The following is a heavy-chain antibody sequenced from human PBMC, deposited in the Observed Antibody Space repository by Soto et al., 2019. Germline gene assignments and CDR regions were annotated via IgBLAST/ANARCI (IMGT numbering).Heavy chain of an antibody. CDR2: VSHDGRNT. CDR1: GFTFSDYA. V-gene: IGHV3-30*18. Sequence: VQLVESGGGVVQPGRSLRLSCAASGFTFSDYAMQWVRQAPGKGLEWVAVVSHDGRNTHYADSVKGRFTISRDSSKNTGSLEMTSLRAEDTAVYYCAKGGRQWLVTSDFNYWGQGALVTVSS. J-gene: IGHJ4*02. CDR3: AKGGRQWLVTSDFNY. D-gene: IGHD6-19*01.